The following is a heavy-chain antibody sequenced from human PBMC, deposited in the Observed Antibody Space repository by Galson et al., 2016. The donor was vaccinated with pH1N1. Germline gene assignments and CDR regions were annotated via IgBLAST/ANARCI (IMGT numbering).Heavy chain of an antibody. CDR1: GFTFISYT. D-gene: IGHD2-15*01. V-gene: IGHV3-21*01. CDR2: ISSNSFYM. Sequence: SLRLSCAASGFTFISYTMNWVRQAPGKGPEWVSSISSNSFYMYYADSVKGRFTISRDNAKKTLYLQMNNLRVEDTAVYYCARDRGRPRQYAFDMWGQGTVVTVSS. J-gene: IGHJ3*02. CDR3: ARDRGRPRQYAFDM.